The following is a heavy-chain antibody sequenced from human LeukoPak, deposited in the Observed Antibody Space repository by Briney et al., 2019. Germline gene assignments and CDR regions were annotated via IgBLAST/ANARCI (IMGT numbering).Heavy chain of an antibody. CDR2: GGAT. V-gene: IGHV3-66*01. D-gene: IGHD2-8*01. Sequence: GGATYYADSMGGRFTISRDHSKNTLYLQMTNLRVDDTAIYYCARGNGNAGGRLDPWGQGTRVTVSS. CDR3: ARGNGNAGGRLDP. J-gene: IGHJ5*02.